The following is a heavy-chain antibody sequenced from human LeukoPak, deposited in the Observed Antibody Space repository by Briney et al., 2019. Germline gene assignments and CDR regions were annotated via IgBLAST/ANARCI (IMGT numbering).Heavy chain of an antibody. J-gene: IGHJ4*02. V-gene: IGHV1-18*04. D-gene: IGHD4-23*01. CDR2: ISAYNGNT. CDR1: GYTFTGYY. Sequence: ASVKVSCKASGYTFTGYYLHWVRQAPGQGLEWMGWISAYNGNTNYAQKLQGRVTMTTDTSTSTAYMELRSLRSDDTAVYYCARENGGNSGGDYWGQGTLVTVSS. CDR3: ARENGGNSGGDY.